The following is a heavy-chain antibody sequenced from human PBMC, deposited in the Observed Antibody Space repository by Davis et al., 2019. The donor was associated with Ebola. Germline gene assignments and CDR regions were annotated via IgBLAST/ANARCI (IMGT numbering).Heavy chain of an antibody. D-gene: IGHD6-6*01. CDR2: IYPGDSDT. CDR1: GYSFTSYW. J-gene: IGHJ5*02. V-gene: IGHV5-51*01. CDR3: ARAGYSSSSNWFDP. Sequence: PGGSLRLSCKGSGYSFTSYWIGWVRQMPGKGLEWMGIIYPGDSDTRYSPSFQGQVTISADKSISTAYLQWSSLKASDTAMYYCARAGYSSSSNWFDPWGQGTLVTVSS.